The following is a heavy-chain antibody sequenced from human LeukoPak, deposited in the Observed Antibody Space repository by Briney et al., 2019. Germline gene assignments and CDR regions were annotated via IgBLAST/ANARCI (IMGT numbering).Heavy chain of an antibody. CDR1: GYTFTSYD. J-gene: IGHJ4*02. CDR2: INTYNGNT. CDR3: AREQKSIGSYFNY. D-gene: IGHD1-26*01. Sequence: ASVKVPCKASGYTFTSYDISWVRQAPGQGLEWMGWINTYNGNTNYPQKLQGRVTMTTDTSTSTAYMELRNLRSDDTAVYYCAREQKSIGSYFNYWGQGTLVTVSS. V-gene: IGHV1-18*01.